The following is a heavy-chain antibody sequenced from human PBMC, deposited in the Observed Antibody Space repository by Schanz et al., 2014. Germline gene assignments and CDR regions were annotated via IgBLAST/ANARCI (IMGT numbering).Heavy chain of an antibody. V-gene: IGHV1-18*01. Sequence: QVQLVQSGAEVKKPGASVRVSCKVSGYAFTTYGISWVRQAPGQGPEFMGWISTFRNEDTNSAQRFQGRLTMTTDTSTSTAYMELRSLRSDDTAVYYCARDGGEVGRGVIEGVNHYYYGMDVWGQGTTVTVSS. J-gene: IGHJ6*02. CDR3: ARDGGEVGRGVIEGVNHYYYGMDV. CDR2: ISTFRNEDT. D-gene: IGHD3-10*01. CDR1: GYAFTTYG.